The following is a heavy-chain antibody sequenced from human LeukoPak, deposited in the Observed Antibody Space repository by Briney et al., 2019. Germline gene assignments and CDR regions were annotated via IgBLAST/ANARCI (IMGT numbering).Heavy chain of an antibody. CDR2: IIPIFGTA. D-gene: IGHD3-9*01. Sequence: SVKVSCKASGGTFISYAISWVRQAPGQGLEWMGGIIPIFGTASYAQKFQGRVTITADESTSTAYMELSSLRSEDTAVYYCASDILTGYYKNYYYGMDVWGQGTTVTVSS. V-gene: IGHV1-69*13. J-gene: IGHJ6*02. CDR3: ASDILTGYYKNYYYGMDV. CDR1: GGTFISYA.